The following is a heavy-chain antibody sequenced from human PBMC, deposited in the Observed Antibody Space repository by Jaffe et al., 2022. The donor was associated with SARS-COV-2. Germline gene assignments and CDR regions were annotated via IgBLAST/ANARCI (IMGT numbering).Heavy chain of an antibody. D-gene: IGHD3-3*01. CDR2: ISGSGGST. J-gene: IGHJ4*02. Sequence: EVQLLESGGGLVQPGGSLRLSCAASGFTFSSYAMSWVRQAPGKGLEWVSAISGSGGSTYYADSVKGRFTISRDNSKNTLYLQMNSLRAEDTAVYYCAKDRVFGFLEWLLYGAFDYWGQGTLVTVSS. V-gene: IGHV3-23*01. CDR3: AKDRVFGFLEWLLYGAFDY. CDR1: GFTFSSYA.